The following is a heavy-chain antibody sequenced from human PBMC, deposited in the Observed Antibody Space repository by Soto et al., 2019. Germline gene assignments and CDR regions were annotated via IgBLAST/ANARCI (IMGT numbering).Heavy chain of an antibody. V-gene: IGHV4-31*03. CDR2: IYYSGST. J-gene: IGHJ6*02. CDR3: ARDTKAAAGFKDYYYGMDV. Sequence: SETLSLTCTVSGGSISSGGYYWSWIRQHPGKGLEWIGHIYYSGSTYYNPSLKSRVTISVDTSKNQFSLKLSSVTAADTAVYYCARDTKAAAGFKDYYYGMDVWGQGTTVTVSS. D-gene: IGHD6-13*01. CDR1: GGSISSGGYY.